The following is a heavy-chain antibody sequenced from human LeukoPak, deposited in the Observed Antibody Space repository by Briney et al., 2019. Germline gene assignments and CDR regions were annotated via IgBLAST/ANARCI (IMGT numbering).Heavy chain of an antibody. CDR3: AKVGIFALVTYYFDY. D-gene: IGHD3/OR15-3a*01. J-gene: IGHJ4*02. Sequence: PGGSLRLSCAVSGFTFDEYAMHWVRQAPGKGLEWVSGISWNSGLIDYADSVKGRFTISRDNAKNSLYLQMNSLKAEDTAFYYCAKVGIFALVTYYFDYWGQGTLVTVSS. CDR1: GFTFDEYA. V-gene: IGHV3-9*01. CDR2: ISWNSGLI.